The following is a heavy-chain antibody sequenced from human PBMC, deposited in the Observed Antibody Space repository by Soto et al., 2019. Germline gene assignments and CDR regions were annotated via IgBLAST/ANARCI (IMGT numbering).Heavy chain of an antibody. Sequence: GGSLRLSCAASGFTVSSIYMSWVRQAPGKGLEWVSVIYSGGSTYYADSVKGRFTISRDNSKNTLYLQMNSLRAEDTAVYYCARTFLEEGYGLEWFYMDVWGKGTTVTVSS. D-gene: IGHD3-3*01. V-gene: IGHV3-66*01. CDR2: IYSGGST. J-gene: IGHJ6*03. CDR1: GFTVSSIY. CDR3: ARTFLEEGYGLEWFYMDV.